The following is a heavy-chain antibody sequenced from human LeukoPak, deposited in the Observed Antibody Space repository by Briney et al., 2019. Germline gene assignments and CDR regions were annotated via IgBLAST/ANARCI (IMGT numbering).Heavy chain of an antibody. CDR3: ARGRGLGVVSPYFDY. V-gene: IGHV3-53*01. CDR1: GFTVSDNY. J-gene: IGHJ4*02. CDR2: IYGDGRI. D-gene: IGHD3-3*01. Sequence: PGGSLRHSCVVSGFTVSDNYMIWVRQAPGKGLERVSVIYGDGRIFYSDSAKGRFTISRDNSKNTLSLQMHNLRAEDTAVYYCARGRGLGVVSPYFDYWGQGTLVTVSS.